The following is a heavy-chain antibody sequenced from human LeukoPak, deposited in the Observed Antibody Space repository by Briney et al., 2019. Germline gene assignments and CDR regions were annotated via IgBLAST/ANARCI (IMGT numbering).Heavy chain of an antibody. CDR2: IYHSGST. Sequence: SETLSLTCTVSGYSISSGYYWGWIRQPPGKGLEWIGSIYHSGSTYYNPSLKSRVTISVDTSKNQFSLKLSSVTAADTAVYYCARVSWSPGTSYYYMDVWGKGTTVTVSS. V-gene: IGHV4-38-2*02. CDR3: ARVSWSPGTSYYYMDV. J-gene: IGHJ6*03. D-gene: IGHD1-1*01. CDR1: GYSISSGYY.